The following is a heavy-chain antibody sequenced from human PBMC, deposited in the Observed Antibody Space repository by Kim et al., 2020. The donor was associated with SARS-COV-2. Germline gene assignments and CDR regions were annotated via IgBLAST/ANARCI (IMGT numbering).Heavy chain of an antibody. CDR3: ARPWSGSYYYYGMDV. D-gene: IGHD1-26*01. Sequence: GGSLRLSCAASGFTFSDYYMSWIRQAPGKGLEWVSYISSSSSYTNYADSVKGRFTISRDNAKNSLYLQMNSLRAEDTAVYYCARPWSGSYYYYGMDVWGQGTTVTVSS. CDR1: GFTFSDYY. V-gene: IGHV3-11*03. CDR2: ISSSSSYT. J-gene: IGHJ6*02.